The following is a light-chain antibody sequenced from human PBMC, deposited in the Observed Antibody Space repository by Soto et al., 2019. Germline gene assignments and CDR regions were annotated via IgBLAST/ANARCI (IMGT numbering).Light chain of an antibody. CDR3: SSYAGSNTWV. V-gene: IGLV2-8*01. CDR1: SSDVGAYNY. J-gene: IGLJ3*02. Sequence: QSALTQPPSASGSPGQSVTISCTGTSSDVGAYNYVSWYQQHPGKAPKLMIFEVSKRPSGVPDRFSGSKSGNTASLTVSGLQAEDEADYYCSSYAGSNTWVFGGGTKLTV. CDR2: EVS.